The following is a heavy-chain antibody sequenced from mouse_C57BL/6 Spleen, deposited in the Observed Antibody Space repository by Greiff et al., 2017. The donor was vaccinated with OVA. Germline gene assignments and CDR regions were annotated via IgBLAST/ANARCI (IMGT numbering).Heavy chain of an antibody. V-gene: IGHV5-6*01. D-gene: IGHD2-3*01. J-gene: IGHJ3*01. CDR2: ISSGGSYT. Sequence: VQLKESGGDLVKPGGSLKLSCAASGFTFSSYGMSWVRQTPDKRLEWVATISSGGSYTYYPDSVKGRFTISRDNAKNTLYLQMSSLKSEDTAMYYCARHDYDGYYVCAYWGQGTLVTVSA. CDR1: GFTFSSYG. CDR3: ARHDYDGYYVCAY.